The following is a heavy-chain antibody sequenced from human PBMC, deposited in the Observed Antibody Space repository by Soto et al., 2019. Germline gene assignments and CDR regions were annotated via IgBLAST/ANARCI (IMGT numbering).Heavy chain of an antibody. Sequence: SVKVSCKASGVTFSSYAISWVRQAPGQGLGWMGGIIPIFGTANYAQKFQGRVTITADKSTSTAYMELSSLRSEDTAVYYCALSGYDYVVVDYWGQGTLVTVSS. J-gene: IGHJ4*02. CDR1: GVTFSSYA. CDR3: ALSGYDYVVVDY. V-gene: IGHV1-69*06. D-gene: IGHD5-12*01. CDR2: IIPIFGTA.